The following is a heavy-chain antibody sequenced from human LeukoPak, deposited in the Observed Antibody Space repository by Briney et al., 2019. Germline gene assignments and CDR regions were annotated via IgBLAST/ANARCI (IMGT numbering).Heavy chain of an antibody. CDR2: IKQDGSLE. V-gene: IGHV3-7*01. CDR1: GFTFSSYW. Sequence: GGSLRLSCAASGFTFSSYWMSWVRQAPGKGLEWLANIKQDGSLEFYEDSVKGRFTASIDSVKNSLYLHMTRLRVEDTAVYYCVSTSGPWGQGTPVTVSS. J-gene: IGHJ5*02. CDR3: VSTSGP.